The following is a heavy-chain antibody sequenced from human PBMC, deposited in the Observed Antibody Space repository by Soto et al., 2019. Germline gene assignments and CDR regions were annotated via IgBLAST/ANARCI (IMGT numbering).Heavy chain of an antibody. D-gene: IGHD3-10*01. J-gene: IGHJ6*02. CDR2: ISGSSSTI. CDR1: GFTFSAYN. V-gene: IGHV3-48*02. Sequence: EVQLVESGGGLVQPGGSLRLSCAASGFTFSAYNMNWVRRAPGKGLEWVSSISGSSSTIYYPDSVKGRFTISRDNAKNSLYLQMPSRRHEDTAVYYCARDHYYGSGGRLYYYGLDVWGQGTTVTVSS. CDR3: ARDHYYGSGGRLYYYGLDV.